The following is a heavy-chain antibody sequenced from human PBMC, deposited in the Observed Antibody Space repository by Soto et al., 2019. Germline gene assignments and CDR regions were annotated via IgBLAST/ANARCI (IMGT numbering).Heavy chain of an antibody. CDR2: IVPLLGTA. J-gene: IGHJ2*01. CDR1: GDIFSSYP. CDR3: ARDRGSQNWYFGV. Sequence: QVQLVQSGAEVKKPGSSVKVSCKASGDIFSSYPFSWVRQAPGQGLEWMGGIVPLLGTADYAQKFQDRVTITADDSTSTVYMELSSLRSDDTAEYYCARDRGSQNWYFGVWGSGTLVSVSS. D-gene: IGHD3-10*01. V-gene: IGHV1-69*01.